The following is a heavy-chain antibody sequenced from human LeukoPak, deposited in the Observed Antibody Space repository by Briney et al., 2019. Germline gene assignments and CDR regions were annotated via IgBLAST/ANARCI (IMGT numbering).Heavy chain of an antibody. CDR1: GGSLRSYY. V-gene: IGHV4-59*01. CDR2: IFYSGST. J-gene: IGHJ3*02. Sequence: SETLSLTCTVSGGSLRSYYWSWIRQPPGKGLEWIGYIFYSGSTNYTPTLKSRVTISVDTSKNQFSLKLSSVTAADTAVYYCARERYCSGDTCFVDAFDIWGQGTMVTVSS. CDR3: ARERYCSGDTCFVDAFDI. D-gene: IGHD2-15*01.